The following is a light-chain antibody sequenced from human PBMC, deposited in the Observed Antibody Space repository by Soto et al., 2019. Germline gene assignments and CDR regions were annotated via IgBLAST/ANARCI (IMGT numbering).Light chain of an antibody. CDR1: QSVTSSS. Sequence: EIVLTQSPGTLSLSPGEGATLSCRASQSVTSSSLAWYQQKPGQAPRLLIYGASNRATGIPDRISGSGSGTDFTLTISRLEPEDFAVYYCQHYGTSLLTFGQGTKVEIK. V-gene: IGKV3-20*01. CDR3: QHYGTSLLT. J-gene: IGKJ1*01. CDR2: GAS.